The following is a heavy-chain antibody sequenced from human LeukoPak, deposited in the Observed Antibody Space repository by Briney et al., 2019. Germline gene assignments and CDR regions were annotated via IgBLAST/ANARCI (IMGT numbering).Heavy chain of an antibody. D-gene: IGHD2-8*01. CDR1: GFSHSDYV. V-gene: IGHV3-23*01. CDR2: IGGGADVA. Sequence: GGPLRLSCGASGFSHSDYVMHGLREAPGKTLEWLAGIGGGADVAYYADSRQGRFAISRDKSGNTLYLQINSLRVEDTAIYYCAREHRGNSPNPVCDFDSWGQGTLVTASS. J-gene: IGHJ4*02. CDR3: AREHRGNSPNPVCDFDS.